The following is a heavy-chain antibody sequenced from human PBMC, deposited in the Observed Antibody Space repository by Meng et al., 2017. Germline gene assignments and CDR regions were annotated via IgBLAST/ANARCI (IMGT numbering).Heavy chain of an antibody. Sequence: VQLEDAGGGLVQPGGSLRLSCAASGFTFSSYAMHWVRQAPGKGLEWVAVISYDGSNKYYADSVKGRFTISRDNSKNTLYLQMNSLRAEDTAVYYCAGGLMVNDYWGQGTLVTVSS. CDR3: AGGLMVNDY. V-gene: IGHV3-30*01. J-gene: IGHJ4*02. D-gene: IGHD3-10*01. CDR1: GFTFSSYA. CDR2: ISYDGSNK.